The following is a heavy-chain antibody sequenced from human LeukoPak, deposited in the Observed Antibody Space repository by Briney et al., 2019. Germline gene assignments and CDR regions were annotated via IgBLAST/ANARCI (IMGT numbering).Heavy chain of an antibody. J-gene: IGHJ4*02. D-gene: IGHD3-3*01. CDR2: IKSDGSST. CDR1: GFTFSNYW. V-gene: IGHV3-74*01. CDR3: ASEAYHDFWSGYSGDY. Sequence: GGSLRLSCAASGFTFSNYWMHWVRQAPGKGLVWVARIKSDGSSTSYADSVKGRFTISRDNAKNTLYLQMNSLRAEDTAVYYCASEAYHDFWSGYSGDYWGPGTLVTVSS.